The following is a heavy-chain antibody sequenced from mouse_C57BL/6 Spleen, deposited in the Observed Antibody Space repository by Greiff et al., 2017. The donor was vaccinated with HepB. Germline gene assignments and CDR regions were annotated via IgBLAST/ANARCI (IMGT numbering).Heavy chain of an antibody. V-gene: IGHV3-6*01. CDR1: GYSITSGYY. J-gene: IGHJ3*01. CDR3: AGGDYSWFAY. CDR2: ISYDGSN. D-gene: IGHD1-1*01. Sequence: ESGPGLVKPSQSLSLTCSVTGYSITSGYYWNWIRQFPGNKLEWMGYISYDGSNNYNPSLKNRISITRDTSKNQFFLKLNSVTTEDTATYYCAGGDYSWFAYWGQGTLVTVSA.